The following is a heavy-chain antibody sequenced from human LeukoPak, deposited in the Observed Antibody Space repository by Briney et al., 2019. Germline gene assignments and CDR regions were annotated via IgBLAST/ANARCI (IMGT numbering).Heavy chain of an antibody. J-gene: IGHJ3*02. D-gene: IGHD6-19*01. Sequence: HPGGSLRLSCAASGFTFSTYEMNWVRQAPGKGPEWISFISSSGSIKYYADSLKGRFTISRDNAKNSLYLQMNSLRAEDTAVYYCASPWRSSGWYAFDIWGQGTMVTVSS. CDR3: ASPWRSSGWYAFDI. CDR2: ISSSGSIK. V-gene: IGHV3-48*03. CDR1: GFTFSTYE.